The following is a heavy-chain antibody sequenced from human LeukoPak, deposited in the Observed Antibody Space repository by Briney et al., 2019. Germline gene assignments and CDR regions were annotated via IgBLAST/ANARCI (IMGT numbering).Heavy chain of an antibody. CDR3: AREGDY. Sequence: PGGSLRLSCAAPGFTFSDHYMDWVRQAPGKGLEWVGRTRNKANSYTTEYAASVKGRFTISRDDSKNSLYLQMNSLKTEDTAVYYCAREGDYWGQGTLVTVSS. V-gene: IGHV3-72*01. CDR1: GFTFSDHY. CDR2: TRNKANSYTT. J-gene: IGHJ4*02.